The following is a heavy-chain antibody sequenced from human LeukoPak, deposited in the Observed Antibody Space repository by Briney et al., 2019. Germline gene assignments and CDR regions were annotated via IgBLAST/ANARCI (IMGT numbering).Heavy chain of an antibody. CDR3: ANRVCSGGSCYPGYFDY. J-gene: IGHJ4*02. CDR2: IYHSGST. CDR1: GYSISSGYY. Sequence: PSETLSLTCAVSGYSISSGYYWGWIRQPPGKGLEWIGSIYHSGSTYYNPSLESRVTISVDTSKNQFSLKLSSVTAADTAVYYCANRVCSGGSCYPGYFDYWGQGTLVTVSS. D-gene: IGHD2-15*01. V-gene: IGHV4-38-2*01.